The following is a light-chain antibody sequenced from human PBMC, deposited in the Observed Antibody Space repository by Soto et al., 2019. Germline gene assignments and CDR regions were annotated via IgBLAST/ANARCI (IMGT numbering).Light chain of an antibody. V-gene: IGKV1-5*03. Sequence: DIQMTQSPSTLSASVGDRVIITCRASQDVSQWLAWYQQKPGKAPKLLIYKASQLESGVPSRFSGRGSGTEFTLTIRDLQPDDFATYFCQQYDSDSYTIGQRTKLDIK. CDR2: KAS. CDR1: QDVSQW. J-gene: IGKJ2*01. CDR3: QQYDSDSYT.